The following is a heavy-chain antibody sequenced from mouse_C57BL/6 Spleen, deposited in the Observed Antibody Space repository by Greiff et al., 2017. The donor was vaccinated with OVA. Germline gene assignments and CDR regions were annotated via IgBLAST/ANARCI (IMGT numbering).Heavy chain of an antibody. D-gene: IGHD1-1*01. CDR3: ARDQRSSYPMDY. Sequence: EVHLVESGGGLVKPGGSLKLSCAASGFTFSSYAMSWVRQTPEKRLEWVATISDGGSYTYYPDNVKGRFTISRDNAKNNLYLQMSHLKSEDTAMYYCARDQRSSYPMDYWGQGTSVTVSS. CDR1: GFTFSSYA. J-gene: IGHJ4*01. V-gene: IGHV5-4*01. CDR2: ISDGGSYT.